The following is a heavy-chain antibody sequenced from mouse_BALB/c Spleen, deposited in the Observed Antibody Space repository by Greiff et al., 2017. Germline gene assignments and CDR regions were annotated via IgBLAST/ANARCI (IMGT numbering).Heavy chain of an antibody. J-gene: IGHJ1*01. D-gene: IGHD1-1*01. CDR1: GYSITSDYA. V-gene: IGHV3-2*02. CDR2: ISYSGST. CDR3: ARSPLYYGSSYWYFDV. Sequence: VQLKQSGPGLVKPSQSLSLTCTVTGYSITSDYAWNWIRQFPGNKLEWMGYISYSGSTSYNPSLKSRISITRDTSKNQFFLQLNSVTTEDTATYYCARSPLYYGSSYWYFDVWGAGTTVTVSS.